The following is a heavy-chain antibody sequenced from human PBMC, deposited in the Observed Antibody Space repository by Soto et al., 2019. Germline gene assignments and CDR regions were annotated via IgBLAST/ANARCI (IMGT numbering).Heavy chain of an antibody. D-gene: IGHD2-8*01. V-gene: IGHV4-34*01. CDR3: ARIHVVLMEFADWFDP. Sequence: PSESLSLTCAVYGGTFSNYFWSWVRQPPGKGLEWIGEINHSGSTNYNPSLKSRVTISVDTSKNQFSLKLNSVTAADTAVYYCARIHVVLMEFADWFDPWGLGTLVTVSS. CDR1: GGTFSNYF. J-gene: IGHJ5*02. CDR2: INHSGST.